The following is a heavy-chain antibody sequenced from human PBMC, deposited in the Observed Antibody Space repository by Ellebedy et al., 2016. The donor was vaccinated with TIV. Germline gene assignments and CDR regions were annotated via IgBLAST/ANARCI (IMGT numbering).Heavy chain of an antibody. CDR1: GGTFSSYA. Sequence: SVKVSCXASGGTFSSYAISWVRQAPGQGLEWMGGIIPIFGTANYAQKFQGRVTMTEDTSTDTAYMELSSLRSEDTAVYYCATEVGRELLTVFDIWGQGTMVTVSS. CDR3: ATEVGRELLTVFDI. J-gene: IGHJ3*02. V-gene: IGHV1-69*06. CDR2: IIPIFGTA. D-gene: IGHD1-26*01.